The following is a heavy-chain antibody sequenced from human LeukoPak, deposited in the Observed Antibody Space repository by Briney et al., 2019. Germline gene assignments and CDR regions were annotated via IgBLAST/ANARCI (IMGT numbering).Heavy chain of an antibody. D-gene: IGHD6-13*01. J-gene: IGHJ4*02. V-gene: IGHV3-11*04. CDR2: ITGSSSTI. Sequence: GGSLRLSCAASGFIFSDYYMGWIRQAPGKGLEWVSYITGSSSTIYYADSVKGRFTISRDNAKNSLYLQMNSLRAEDTAVYYCAREPTYTSTWYTSCDYWGQGILVTVSS. CDR3: AREPTYTSTWYTSCDY. CDR1: GFIFSDYY.